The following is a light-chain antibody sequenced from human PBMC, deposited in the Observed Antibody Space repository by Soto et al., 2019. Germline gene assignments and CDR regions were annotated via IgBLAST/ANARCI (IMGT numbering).Light chain of an antibody. V-gene: IGKV2-28*01. Sequence: IVMTQSPLSLPVTPGEPASISCRSSQSLLHSNGYNYLDWYLQKPGQSPQLLIYLGSNRASGVPDRFSGSGSGTDFTLKISRVEAEDVGVYYCPQGLQTPLTFGGGTKVEIK. CDR1: QSLLHSNGYNY. J-gene: IGKJ4*01. CDR3: PQGLQTPLT. CDR2: LGS.